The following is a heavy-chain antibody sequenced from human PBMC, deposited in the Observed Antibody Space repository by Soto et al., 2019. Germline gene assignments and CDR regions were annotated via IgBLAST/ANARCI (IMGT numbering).Heavy chain of an antibody. V-gene: IGHV4-38-2*01. J-gene: IGHJ5*02. CDR2: IYNSGST. CDR1: GYSIRSGYY. D-gene: IGHD3-22*01. CDR3: AGGAMIVVAHNWFDP. Sequence: PSETLSLTCAVSGYSIRSGYYWGWLRQPPGKGLEWIGSIYNSGSTYYNTSLKSRVTISVDTSKKQFSLKMSAVTAADTAVYYCAGGAMIVVAHNWFDPWGQGTLVTVSS.